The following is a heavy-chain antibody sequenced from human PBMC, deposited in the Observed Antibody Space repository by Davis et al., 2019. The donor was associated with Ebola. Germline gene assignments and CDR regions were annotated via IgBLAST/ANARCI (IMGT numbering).Heavy chain of an antibody. J-gene: IGHJ4*02. CDR1: GFIFTNAW. D-gene: IGHD3-16*01. Sequence: GESLKISCAASGFIFTNAWVSWVRQAPGEGLEWVGLIKSKSQGGTTEYSAPVKDRFTISTDDSKNTLYLQMNSLKTEDTAVYYCTTVTWRGEFDHWGQGTLVTVPS. V-gene: IGHV3-15*01. CDR3: TTVTWRGEFDH. CDR2: IKSKSQGGTT.